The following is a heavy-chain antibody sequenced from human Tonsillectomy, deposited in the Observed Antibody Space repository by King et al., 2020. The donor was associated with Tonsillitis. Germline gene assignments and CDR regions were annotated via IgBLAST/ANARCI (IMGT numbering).Heavy chain of an antibody. J-gene: IGHJ4*02. D-gene: IGHD3-3*01. CDR3: ARDSLPYYDFWSGYYRIFDY. CDR2: ISYDGSNK. Sequence: VQLVESGGGVVQPGRSLRLSCAASGFTFSSYAMHWVRQAPGKGLGWVAVISYDGSNKYYADSVKGRFTISRDNSKNTLYLQMNSLRAEDTAVYYCARDSLPYYDFWSGYYRIFDYWGQGTLVTVSS. CDR1: GFTFSSYA. V-gene: IGHV3-30-3*01.